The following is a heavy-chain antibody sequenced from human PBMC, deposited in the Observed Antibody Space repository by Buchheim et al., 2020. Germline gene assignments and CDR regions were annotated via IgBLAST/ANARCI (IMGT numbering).Heavy chain of an antibody. CDR3: ARAPLRGYDILTGFYYYYGMDV. J-gene: IGHJ6*02. Sequence: QVQLQESGPGLVKPSQTLSLTCTVSGGSIGSGSYYWSWIRQPAGKGLEWIGRIYTSGSTNYNPSLKSRVTISVDTSKNQFSLKLSSVTAADTAVYYCARAPLRGYDILTGFYYYYGMDVWGQGTT. D-gene: IGHD3-9*01. CDR1: GGSIGSGSYY. V-gene: IGHV4-61*02. CDR2: IYTSGST.